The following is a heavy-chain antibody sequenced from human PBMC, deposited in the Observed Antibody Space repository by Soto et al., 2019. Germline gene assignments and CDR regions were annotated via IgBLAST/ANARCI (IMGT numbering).Heavy chain of an antibody. CDR1: GFSLSTSGVG. J-gene: IGHJ4*02. D-gene: IGHD3-9*01. CDR3: AHKGPEDWPLDY. V-gene: IGHV2-5*02. CDR2: IYWDDSK. Sequence: QITLKESGPTLVRPTQTLTLTCAFSGFSLSTSGVGVGWIRQPPGKALEWLAVIYWDDSKHYSPSLRSRLTITKGTSKHQVVLTMTNMDPMDTGTYYCAHKGPEDWPLDYWGQGTLVTVSS.